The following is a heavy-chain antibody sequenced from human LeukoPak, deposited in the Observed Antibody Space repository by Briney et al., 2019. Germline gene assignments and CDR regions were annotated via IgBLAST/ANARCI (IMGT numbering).Heavy chain of an antibody. CDR3: ARDREGGRFDP. CDR1: GYTFTSYY. J-gene: IGHJ5*02. Sequence: ASVKVSCKASGYTFTSYYMHWVRRAPGQGLEWMGIINPSGGSTSYAQKFQGRVTMTRDTSTSTVYMELSSLRSEDTAVYYCARDREGGRFDPWGQGTLVTVSS. V-gene: IGHV1-46*01. CDR2: INPSGGST. D-gene: IGHD3-16*01.